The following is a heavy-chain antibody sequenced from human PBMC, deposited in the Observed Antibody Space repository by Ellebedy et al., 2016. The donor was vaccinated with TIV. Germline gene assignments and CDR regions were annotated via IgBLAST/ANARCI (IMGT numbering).Heavy chain of an antibody. D-gene: IGHD6-13*01. CDR3: ARDSAFFSSSWPQGWFDP. Sequence: GESLKISXAASGFTVSSNYMSWVRQAPGKGLEWVSVIYSGGSTYYADSVKGRFTISRDNAKNSLYLQMNSLRAEDTAVYYCARDSAFFSSSWPQGWFDPWGQGTLVTVSS. CDR2: IYSGGST. CDR1: GFTVSSNY. J-gene: IGHJ5*02. V-gene: IGHV3-66*01.